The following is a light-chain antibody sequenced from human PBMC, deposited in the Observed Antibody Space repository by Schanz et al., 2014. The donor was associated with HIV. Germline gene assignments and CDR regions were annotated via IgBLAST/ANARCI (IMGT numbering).Light chain of an antibody. CDR2: KTS. V-gene: IGLV1-47*01. CDR3: AAWDDSLRGWV. J-gene: IGLJ3*02. Sequence: QSVLTQPPSASVTPGQSVTISCSGGSSNIGSNSVYWYQQLPGTAPKLLIYKTSQRPSGVPDRFSGSKSGTSASLAISGLRSDDEAEFYCAAWDDSLRGWVFGGGTKLTVL. CDR1: SSNIGSNS.